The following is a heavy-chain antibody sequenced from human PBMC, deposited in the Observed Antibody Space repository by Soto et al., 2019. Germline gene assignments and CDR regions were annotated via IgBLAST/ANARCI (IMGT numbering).Heavy chain of an antibody. CDR3: AKDIHPNSYGPLWPIDY. Sequence: PGGSLRLSCAASGFIFSNHWMSWVRQAPGKGLEWVANIKQDGSEKYLVDSVKGRFTISRDNAKNSLYLQMNSLRAEDTALYYCAKDIHPNSYGPLWPIDYWGQGTLVTVPQ. D-gene: IGHD5-18*01. V-gene: IGHV3-7*05. CDR2: IKQDGSEK. CDR1: GFIFSNHW. J-gene: IGHJ4*02.